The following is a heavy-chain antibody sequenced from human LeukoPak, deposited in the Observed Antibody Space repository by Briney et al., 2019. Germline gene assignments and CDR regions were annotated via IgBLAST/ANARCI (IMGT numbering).Heavy chain of an antibody. CDR3: TRGGETGYSSSWYRPKPGSYYYYYGMDV. Sequence: AGGSLRLSCAASGSSFSTYSMYWVGQAPGKGLEWVGFMRSKAYGGTTEYASSVKGRFTISRDDSKSIAYLQMNSLKTEDTAVYYCTRGGETGYSSSWYRPKPGSYYYYYGMDVWGQGTTVTVSS. D-gene: IGHD6-13*01. V-gene: IGHV3-49*04. J-gene: IGHJ6*02. CDR1: GSSFSTYS. CDR2: MRSKAYGGTT.